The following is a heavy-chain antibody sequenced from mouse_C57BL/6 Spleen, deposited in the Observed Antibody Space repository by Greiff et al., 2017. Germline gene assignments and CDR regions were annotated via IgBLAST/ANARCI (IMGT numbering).Heavy chain of an antibody. V-gene: IGHV1-22*01. J-gene: IGHJ1*03. CDR2: INPNNGGT. Sequence: LMEPGASVKMSCKASGYTFTDYNMHWVKQSHGKSLEWIGYINPNNGGTSYNQKFKGKATLTVNKFSSTAYMGLRSLTSDDSAVSYCARAVTTVVDWYFDVWGTGTTVTGSS. D-gene: IGHD1-1*01. CDR3: ARAVTTVVDWYFDV. CDR1: GYTFTDYN.